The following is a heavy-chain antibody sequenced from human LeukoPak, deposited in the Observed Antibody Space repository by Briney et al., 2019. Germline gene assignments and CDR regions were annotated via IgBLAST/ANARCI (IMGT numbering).Heavy chain of an antibody. CDR2: ISSDGSNK. CDR3: ARDSTIFGVVYREVGAFDI. D-gene: IGHD3-3*01. V-gene: IGHV3-30-3*01. J-gene: IGHJ3*02. CDR1: GFTFTTYS. Sequence: GRSLRLSCAASGFTFTTYSIHWVRQAPGKGLEWVAVISSDGSNKYYAHSVKGRFTVSRDNSKNTLYLQMNSLRAEDTAVYYCARDSTIFGVVYREVGAFDIWGQGTMVTVSS.